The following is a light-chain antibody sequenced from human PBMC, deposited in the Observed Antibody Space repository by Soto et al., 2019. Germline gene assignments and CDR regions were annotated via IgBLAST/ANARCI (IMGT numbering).Light chain of an antibody. CDR2: DGN. V-gene: IGLV2-23*03. CDR1: SSDVGGYNL. Sequence: QSALTQPASGSRSPGQSSTISCTGTSSDVGGYNLVSWYQQHPGKAPKVVIYDGNKRPSGISYRFSASKSGNTASLTISGLRTEDEADYYCCSYAGHSTFVFGSGTKVTVL. CDR3: CSYAGHSTFV. J-gene: IGLJ1*01.